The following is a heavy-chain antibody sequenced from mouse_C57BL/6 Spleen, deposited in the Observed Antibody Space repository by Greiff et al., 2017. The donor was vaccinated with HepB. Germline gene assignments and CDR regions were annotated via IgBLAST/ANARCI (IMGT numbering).Heavy chain of an antibody. J-gene: IGHJ3*01. Sequence: EVQLQQSGPELVKPGASVKISCKASGYTFTDYYMNWVKQSHGKSLEWIGDINPNNGGTSYNQKFKGKATLTVDKSSSTAYMELRSLTSEDSAVYYCASFYYGSSEAYWGQGILVTVSA. CDR3: ASFYYGSSEAY. V-gene: IGHV1-26*01. D-gene: IGHD1-1*01. CDR1: GYTFTDYY. CDR2: INPNNGGT.